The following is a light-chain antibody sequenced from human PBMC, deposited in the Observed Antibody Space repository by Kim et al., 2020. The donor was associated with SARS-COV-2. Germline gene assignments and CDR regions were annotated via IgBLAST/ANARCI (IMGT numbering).Light chain of an antibody. CDR3: QQRSSWPLT. Sequence: LPPGERATLSCRASQSVSTYLAWYQQRSGQAPRVLIYDASNRATGIPARFSGSGSGTDFTLTISSLQPEDFAVYYCQQRSSWPLTFGGGTKVEIK. V-gene: IGKV3-11*01. J-gene: IGKJ4*01. CDR2: DAS. CDR1: QSVSTY.